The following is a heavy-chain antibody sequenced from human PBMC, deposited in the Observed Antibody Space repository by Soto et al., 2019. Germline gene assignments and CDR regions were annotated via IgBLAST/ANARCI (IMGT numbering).Heavy chain of an antibody. CDR1: GFPFSSYS. J-gene: IGHJ4*02. Sequence: GGSLSLSCAASGFPFSSYSMNWVRQAPGKGLEWVSYISSSSSTIYYADSVKGRFTISRDNAKNSLYLQMNSLRAEDTAVYYCARDSGYSYGPLDYWGQGTLVTVSS. D-gene: IGHD5-18*01. V-gene: IGHV3-48*01. CDR3: ARDSGYSYGPLDY. CDR2: ISSSSSTI.